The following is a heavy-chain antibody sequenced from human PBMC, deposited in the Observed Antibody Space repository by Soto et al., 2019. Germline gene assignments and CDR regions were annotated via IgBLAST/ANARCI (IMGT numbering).Heavy chain of an antibody. Sequence: VKVSCKASGGTFSSYAISWVRQAPGQGLEWMGGIIPIFGTANYAQKFQGRVTITADESTSTAYMELSSLRSEDTAVYYCARGGYSSSWYRVYYYYYGMDVWGQGTTVTVSS. CDR3: ARGGYSSSWYRVYYYYYGMDV. D-gene: IGHD6-13*01. J-gene: IGHJ6*02. V-gene: IGHV1-69*13. CDR2: IIPIFGTA. CDR1: GGTFSSYA.